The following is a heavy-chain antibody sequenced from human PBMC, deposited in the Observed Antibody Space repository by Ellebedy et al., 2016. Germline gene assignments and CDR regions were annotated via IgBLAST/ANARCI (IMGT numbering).Heavy chain of an antibody. CDR3: ATSLMVRGYYFDY. CDR1: GLTFNTYG. CDR2: IVALLSTT. V-gene: IGHV1-69*13. D-gene: IGHD3-10*01. Sequence: SVKVSCXASGLTFNTYGVNWVRQAPGQGLEWMGGIVALLSTTHYAEKFQGRVSISADESTTTAYLEVSSLTFEDTAFYYCATSLMVRGYYFDYWGQGTLVTVSS. J-gene: IGHJ4*02.